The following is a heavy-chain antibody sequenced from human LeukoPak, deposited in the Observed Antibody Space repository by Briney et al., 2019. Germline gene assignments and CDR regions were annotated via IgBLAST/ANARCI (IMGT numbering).Heavy chain of an antibody. V-gene: IGHV4-61*02. CDR3: ARVSSSWPNNWFDP. CDR2: IYTSGST. CDR1: GGSISSGSYY. Sequence: PSETLSLTCTVSGGSISSGSYYWSWIRQPAGKGLEWIGRIYTSGSTNYNPSLKSRVTISVDTSKNQFSLKLSSVTAADTAVYYCARVSSSWPNNWFDPWGQGTLVTVSS. D-gene: IGHD6-13*01. J-gene: IGHJ5*02.